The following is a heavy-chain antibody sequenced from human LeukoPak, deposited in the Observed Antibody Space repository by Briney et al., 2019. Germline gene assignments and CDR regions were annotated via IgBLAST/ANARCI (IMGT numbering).Heavy chain of an antibody. CDR1: GGSINNYY. D-gene: IGHD6-13*01. Sequence: SETLSLTCTLSGGSINNYYWSWIRQPPGKGLEWIGYIYYNGNTNYNPSLKSRVTISVDTSKNQFSLKLSSVTAADTAVYYCARDRTAGPYYYYYYGMDVWGQGTTVTVSS. CDR3: ARDRTAGPYYYYYYGMDV. CDR2: IYYNGNT. J-gene: IGHJ6*02. V-gene: IGHV4-59*12.